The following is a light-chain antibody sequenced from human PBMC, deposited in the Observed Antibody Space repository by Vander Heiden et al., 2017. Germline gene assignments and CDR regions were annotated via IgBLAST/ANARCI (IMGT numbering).Light chain of an antibody. Sequence: DIQMTQSPSFLSASVGDSITITCRASQTSSTFLTWYQQRPGKAPKLLIFAASRLQTGVPARFSGSGSGTDFALTISSLQPEDFGSYYCQQSDPTPWTFGQGTQV. CDR1: QTSSTF. V-gene: IGKV1-39*01. CDR2: AAS. CDR3: QQSDPTPWT. J-gene: IGKJ1*01.